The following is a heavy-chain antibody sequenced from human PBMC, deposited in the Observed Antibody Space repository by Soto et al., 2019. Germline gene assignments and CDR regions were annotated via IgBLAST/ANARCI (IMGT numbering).Heavy chain of an antibody. CDR2: IYSSGST. CDR3: ARDGFGAAGLPY. D-gene: IGHD6-13*01. V-gene: IGHV4-4*07. J-gene: IGHJ4*02. CDR1: VSISSYY. Sequence: PAETLCITCSVSVSISSYYWSGIRQPAGKGLEWIGRIYSSGSTNYNPSLKSRVTMSVDTSKNQFSLKLNSVTAADTAVYYCARDGFGAAGLPYWGQGTLVTVSS.